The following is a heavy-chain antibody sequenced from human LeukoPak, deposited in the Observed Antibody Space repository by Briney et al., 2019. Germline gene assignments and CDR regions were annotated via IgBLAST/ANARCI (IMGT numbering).Heavy chain of an antibody. J-gene: IGHJ4*02. CDR1: GFTFSSYA. D-gene: IGHD6-13*01. CDR3: ANPSVAAGRSFDY. Sequence: GGSLRLSCAASGFTFSSYAMSWVRQAPGKGLEWVSAISSSGGSTYYADSVKGRFTISRDNSKNTLYLQMNSLRAEDTAVYYCANPSVAAGRSFDYWGQGTLVTVSS. CDR2: ISSSGGST. V-gene: IGHV3-23*01.